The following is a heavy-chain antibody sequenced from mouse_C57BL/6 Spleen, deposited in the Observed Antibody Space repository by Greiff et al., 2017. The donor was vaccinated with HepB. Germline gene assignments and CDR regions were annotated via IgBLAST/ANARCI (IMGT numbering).Heavy chain of an antibody. Sequence: EVQLVESGPGMVKPSQSLSLTCTVTGYSITSGYDWHWIRHFPGNKLEWMGYISYSGSTNYNPSLKSRISITHDTSKNHFFLKLNSVTTEDTATYYCARTGGLYYFDYWGQGTTLTVSS. V-gene: IGHV3-1*01. CDR2: ISYSGST. J-gene: IGHJ2*01. CDR3: ARTGGLYYFDY. CDR1: GYSITSGYD. D-gene: IGHD6-1*01.